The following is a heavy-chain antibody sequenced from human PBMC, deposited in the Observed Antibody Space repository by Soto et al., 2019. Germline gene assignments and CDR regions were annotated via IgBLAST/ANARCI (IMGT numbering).Heavy chain of an antibody. J-gene: IGHJ5*02. CDR3: AKDHRERGVLHLYFLAAFDP. D-gene: IGHD1-26*01. CDR1: GFTFSSYA. V-gene: IGHV3-23*01. Sequence: GGSLRLSCAASGFTFSSYAMSWVRQAPGKGLEWVSAISGSGGSTYYADSVKGRFTISRDNSKNTLYLQMNSLRAEDTAVYYWAKDHRERGVLHLYFLAAFDPWGQGTLVTVSS. CDR2: ISGSGGST.